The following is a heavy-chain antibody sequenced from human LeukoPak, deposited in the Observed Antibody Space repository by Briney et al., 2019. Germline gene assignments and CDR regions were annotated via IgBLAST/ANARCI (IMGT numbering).Heavy chain of an antibody. J-gene: IGHJ4*02. V-gene: IGHV1-2*02. Sequence: ASVKVSCKASGYTFTGYYMHWVRQAPGQGLEWMGWINPNSGGTNYAQKFQGRVTMTRDTSISKAYMELSRLRSDDTAVYYCARGGALVVVPAAINYWGQGNLVTVSS. D-gene: IGHD2-2*01. CDR2: INPNSGGT. CDR1: GYTFTGYY. CDR3: ARGGALVVVPAAINY.